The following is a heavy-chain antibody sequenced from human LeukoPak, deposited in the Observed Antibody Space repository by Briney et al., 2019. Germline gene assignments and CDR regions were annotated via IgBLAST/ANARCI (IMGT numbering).Heavy chain of an antibody. Sequence: PGGSLRLSCAASGFTFSSYSMNWVRQAPGKGLEWVSYISSSGSTIYYADSVKGRFTISGDNAENSLYLQMNSLRAEDTAVYYCARDSYYYDSSGYYSRSAVDYWGQGTLVTVSS. D-gene: IGHD3-22*01. J-gene: IGHJ4*02. CDR2: ISSSGSTI. CDR1: GFTFSSYS. CDR3: ARDSYYYDSSGYYSRSAVDY. V-gene: IGHV3-48*04.